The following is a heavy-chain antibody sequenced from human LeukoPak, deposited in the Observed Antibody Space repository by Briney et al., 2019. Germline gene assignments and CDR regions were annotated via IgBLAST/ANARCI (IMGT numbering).Heavy chain of an antibody. CDR2: IFHSGDT. V-gene: IGHV4-38-2*02. CDR3: ARGRCAAGFFDY. D-gene: IGHD4-17*01. J-gene: IGHJ4*02. Sequence: SETLSLTCTVSGYSISSAYYWGWIRQPPGKGLEWIGNIFHSGDTYYNPPLKSRVTISLDIARPQFALNLRSVTAAVTAVYYCARGRCAAGFFDYWGQGTLVTVSS. CDR1: GYSISSAYY.